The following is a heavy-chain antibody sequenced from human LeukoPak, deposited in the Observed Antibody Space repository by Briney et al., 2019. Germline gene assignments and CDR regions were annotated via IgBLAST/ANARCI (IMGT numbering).Heavy chain of an antibody. CDR2: ISTSGAST. J-gene: IGHJ4*02. CDR3: AKITPYDYVWGSADY. V-gene: IGHV3-23*01. CDR1: GFTFSSYA. Sequence: GGSLRLSCAASGFTFSSYAMSGVRQAPGKGLEWVSTISTSGASTYYADSVKGRFTISRDNSKNTLYLQMNSLRAEDTAVYYCAKITPYDYVWGSADYWGQGTLVTVSS. D-gene: IGHD3-16*01.